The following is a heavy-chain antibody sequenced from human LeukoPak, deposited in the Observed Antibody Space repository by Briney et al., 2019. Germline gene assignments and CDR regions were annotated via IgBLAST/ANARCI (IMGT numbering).Heavy chain of an antibody. J-gene: IGHJ4*02. CDR1: GGSFSGYY. V-gene: IGHV4-34*01. D-gene: IGHD3-22*01. CDR3: ARDYDSSGYYDPH. Sequence: SETLSLTCAVYGGSFSGYYWSWIRQPPGKGLEWIGEINHSGSTNYNPSLKSRVTISVDTSKNQFSLRLSSVTAADTAVYYCARDYDSSGYYDPHWGQGTLVTVSS. CDR2: INHSGST.